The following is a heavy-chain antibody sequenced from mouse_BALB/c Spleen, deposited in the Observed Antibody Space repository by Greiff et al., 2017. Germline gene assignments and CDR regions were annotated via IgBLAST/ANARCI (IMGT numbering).Heavy chain of an antibody. CDR1: GFTFSSYA. D-gene: IGHD1-2*01. CDR2: ISSGGSYT. J-gene: IGHJ4*01. Sequence: EVMLVESGGGLVKPGGSLKLSCAASGFTFSSYAMSWVRQSPEKRLEWVAEISSGGSYTYYPDTVTGRFTISRDNAKNTLYLEMSSLRSEDTAMYYCARALGQYYGYGAVDYWGRGTSDTVSS. CDR3: ARALGQYYGYGAVDY. V-gene: IGHV5-9-4*01.